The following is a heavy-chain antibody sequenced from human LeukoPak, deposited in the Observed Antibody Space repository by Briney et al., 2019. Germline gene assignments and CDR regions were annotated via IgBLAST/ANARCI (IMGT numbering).Heavy chain of an antibody. Sequence: PSETLSLTCAVYGGSFSGYHWTWIRQSPGKGLEWIGDINPSGSTYYNLSLKSRLTISVDTSKNQFSLKLRSVTAADTAVYYCARGRHDITMIVVVMTSVSYYLDVWGKGTTVTVS. D-gene: IGHD3-22*01. CDR2: INPSGST. CDR3: ARGRHDITMIVVVMTSVSYYLDV. J-gene: IGHJ6*03. V-gene: IGHV4-34*01. CDR1: GGSFSGYH.